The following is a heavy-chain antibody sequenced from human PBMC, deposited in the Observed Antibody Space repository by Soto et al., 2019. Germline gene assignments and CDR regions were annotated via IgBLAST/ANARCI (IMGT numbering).Heavy chain of an antibody. CDR2: INTYGDTT. CDR1: GFTFSTYA. CDR3: AVPSAERGYDY. Sequence: GGSLRLSCAASGFTFSTYAIHWVRQAPGKGLEYVSSINTYGDTTYYANSVMGRFTISRDNSKSTLYLQMGSLTADDMAIYYCAVPSAERGYDYWGQGTLVTVSS. V-gene: IGHV3-64*01. J-gene: IGHJ4*02. D-gene: IGHD2-2*01.